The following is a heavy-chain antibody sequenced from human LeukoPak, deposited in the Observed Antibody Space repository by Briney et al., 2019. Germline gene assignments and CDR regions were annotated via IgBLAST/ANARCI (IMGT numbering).Heavy chain of an antibody. V-gene: IGHV1-2*02. CDR1: GYTFTGYY. J-gene: IGHJ4*02. CDR2: INPNSGGT. CDR3: ARTAPLELNFDY. D-gene: IGHD1-26*01. Sequence: GASVKASCKASGYTFTGYYMHWVRQAPGQGLEGMGWINPNSGGTDYAQKFQGRVPMTRDTSISTAYMELSRLRSDDTAVYYCARTAPLELNFDYWGQGTLVTVSS.